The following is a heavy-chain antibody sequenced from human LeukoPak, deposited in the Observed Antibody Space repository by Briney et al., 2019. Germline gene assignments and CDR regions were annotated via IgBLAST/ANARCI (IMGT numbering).Heavy chain of an antibody. CDR1: GFTFSSYA. Sequence: GGSLRLSCAASGFTFSSYAMSWVRQAPGKGLEWVSAISGRGDRTYYADSVKGRFTISRDNSKNTLYLQMNNLRAEDTAVYYCAKRITTPGPYFDYWGQGTLVTVSP. D-gene: IGHD6-13*01. V-gene: IGHV3-23*01. J-gene: IGHJ4*02. CDR2: ISGRGDRT. CDR3: AKRITTPGPYFDY.